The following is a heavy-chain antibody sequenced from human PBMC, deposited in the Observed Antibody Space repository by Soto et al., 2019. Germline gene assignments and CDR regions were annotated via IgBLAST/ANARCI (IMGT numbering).Heavy chain of an antibody. J-gene: IGHJ4*02. V-gene: IGHV1-69*01. CDR2: IMPIIGGA. D-gene: IGHD3-10*01. Sequence: QVQLVQSGAEVKKPGSSVKVSCKASGGTFSSHVFNWVRQAPGQGLEWMGGIMPIIGGANYAQKFQGRVTITADAYTSSAYMELSSLRSEDTAVYYCARDLEFRDGNISHLDYWGQGTLVTVSS. CDR1: GGTFSSHV. CDR3: ARDLEFRDGNISHLDY.